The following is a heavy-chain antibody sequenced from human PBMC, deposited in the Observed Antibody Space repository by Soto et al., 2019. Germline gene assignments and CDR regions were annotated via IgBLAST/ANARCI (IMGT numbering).Heavy chain of an antibody. D-gene: IGHD5-12*01. CDR1: GGSISSSSYY. J-gene: IGHJ3*02. CDR2: IYYSGST. V-gene: IGHV4-39*01. CDR3: AKGGYADDAFDI. Sequence: QLQLQESGPGLVKPSETLSLTCTVSGGSISSSSYYWGWIRQPPGKGLEWIGSIYYSGSTYYNPSLKSRVTISVDTSKNRFSLKLSSVTAADTAVYYCAKGGYADDAFDIWGQGTMVTVSS.